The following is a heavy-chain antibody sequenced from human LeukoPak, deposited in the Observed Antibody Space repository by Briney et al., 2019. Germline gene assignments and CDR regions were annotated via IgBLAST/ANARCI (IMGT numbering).Heavy chain of an antibody. V-gene: IGHV4-4*02. D-gene: IGHD6-19*01. CDR1: GGSISSSNW. Sequence: SETLSLTCAVSGGSISSSNWWSWVRQPPGKGLEWIGSNGNTYYNPSLKSRVTISVDTSKNQFSLKVNSVTAADTAVYYCARDGVAVAGTGSFDIWGQGTMVTVSS. CDR2: NGNT. CDR3: ARDGVAVAGTGSFDI. J-gene: IGHJ3*02.